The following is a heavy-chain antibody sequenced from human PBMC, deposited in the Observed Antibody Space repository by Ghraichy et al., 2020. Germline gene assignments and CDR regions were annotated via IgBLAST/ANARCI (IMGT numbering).Heavy chain of an antibody. CDR3: GRGYCTTSSCNDRPWFDP. D-gene: IGHD2-2*01. V-gene: IGHV3-33*01. J-gene: IGHJ5*02. CDR1: GFTFSRFG. CDR2: IWYDGSKK. Sequence: GGSLRLSCAASGFTFSRFGMHWVRQAPGKGLEWVAIIWYDGSKKYYADSVKGRFTISRDNSKNTLYLQMNSLSAEDTAVYYCGRGYCTTSSCNDRPWFDPWGQRTLVTVAS.